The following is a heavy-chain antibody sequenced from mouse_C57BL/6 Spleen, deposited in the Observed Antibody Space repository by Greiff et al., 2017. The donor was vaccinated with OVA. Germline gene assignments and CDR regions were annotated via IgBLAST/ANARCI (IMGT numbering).Heavy chain of an antibody. V-gene: IGHV5-17*01. CDR3: ARDGYYYYFDY. CDR2: ISSGSSTI. D-gene: IGHD2-3*01. J-gene: IGHJ2*01. CDR1: GFTFSDYG. Sequence: EVKVVESGGGLVKPGGSLKLSCAASGFTFSDYGMHWVRQAPEKGLEWVAYISSGSSTIYYADTVKGRFTISRDNAKNTLFLQMTSLRSEDTAMYYCARDGYYYYFDYWGQGTTLTVSS.